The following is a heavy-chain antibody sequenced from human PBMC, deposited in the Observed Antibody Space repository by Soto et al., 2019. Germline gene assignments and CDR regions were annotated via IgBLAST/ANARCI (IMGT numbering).Heavy chain of an antibody. Sequence: GGSLRLSCAASGFTFSSYGMHWVRQAPGKGLEWVAVISYDGSNKYYADSVKGRFTISRDNSKNTLYLQMNSLRAEDTAVYYCAKVRADGSGSDAFDIWGQGTMVTVSS. J-gene: IGHJ3*02. D-gene: IGHD6-19*01. CDR3: AKVRADGSGSDAFDI. V-gene: IGHV3-30*18. CDR1: GFTFSSYG. CDR2: ISYDGSNK.